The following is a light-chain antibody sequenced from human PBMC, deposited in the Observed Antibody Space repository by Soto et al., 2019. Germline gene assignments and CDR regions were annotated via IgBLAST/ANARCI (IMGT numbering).Light chain of an antibody. CDR2: SAS. V-gene: IGKV3-15*01. CDR3: QQYNDLPPRWT. CDR1: QSVSTY. J-gene: IGKJ1*01. Sequence: EIVMTQSPATLSVSPGERATLSCRASQSVSTYLAWYQQKPGQAPRLLIYSASTRATGIPARFSGGGSGTEVTLTISSLQSEDFAVYICQQYNDLPPRWTFGQGTKVEIK.